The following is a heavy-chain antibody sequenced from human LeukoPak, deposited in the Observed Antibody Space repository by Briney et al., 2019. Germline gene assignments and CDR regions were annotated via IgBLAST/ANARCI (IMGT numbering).Heavy chain of an antibody. J-gene: IGHJ3*02. CDR1: GFTFSTYW. D-gene: IGHD2-2*01. CDR3: AREGYCSSTSCVRDAFDI. V-gene: IGHV3-7*01. Sequence: PGGSLRLSCAASGFTFSTYWMSWVRQAPGKGLEWVASIKQDGSETYYVDSVKGRFTISRDNAKSSLYLQMNSLRAEDTAVYYCAREGYCSSTSCVRDAFDIWGQGTMVTVSS. CDR2: IKQDGSET.